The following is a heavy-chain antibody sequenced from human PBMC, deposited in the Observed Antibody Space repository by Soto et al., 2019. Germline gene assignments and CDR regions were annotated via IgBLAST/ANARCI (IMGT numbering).Heavy chain of an antibody. J-gene: IGHJ6*02. D-gene: IGHD6-19*01. V-gene: IGHV3-30*18. CDR3: AKRIAVAAPHATYYYYGMDV. Sequence: GGSLRLSCAASGFTFSSYGMHWVRQAPGKGLEWVAVISYDGSNKYYADSVKGRFTISRDNSKNTLYLQMNSLRAEDTAVYYCAKRIAVAAPHATYYYYGMDVWGQGTTVTVSS. CDR2: ISYDGSNK. CDR1: GFTFSSYG.